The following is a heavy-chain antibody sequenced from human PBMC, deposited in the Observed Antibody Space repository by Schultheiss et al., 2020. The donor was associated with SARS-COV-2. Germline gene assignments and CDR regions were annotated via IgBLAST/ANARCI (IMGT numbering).Heavy chain of an antibody. CDR1: GGSFSGYY. V-gene: IGHV4-34*01. Sequence: SETLSLTCAVYGGSFSGYYWSWIRQPPGKGLEWIGYIYYSGSTNYNPSLKSRVTISVDTSKNQFSLKLSSVTAADTAVYYCARDFGEQPAAPWGQGTLVTVSS. D-gene: IGHD3-10*01. CDR3: ARDFGEQPAAP. CDR2: IYYSGST. J-gene: IGHJ5*02.